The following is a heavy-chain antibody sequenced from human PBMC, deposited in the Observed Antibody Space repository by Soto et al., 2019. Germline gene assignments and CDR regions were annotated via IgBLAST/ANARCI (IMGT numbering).Heavy chain of an antibody. CDR3: ARVYGIAVAGTLDF. CDR2: ISSSTGTI. CDR1: GFTFRTYN. D-gene: IGHD6-19*01. V-gene: IGHV3-48*01. J-gene: IGHJ4*02. Sequence: GGSLRLSCAASGFTFRTYNMNWVRQAPGKGLEWVSYISSSTGTIYYADSVKGRFTISRDNAKNSLYLQMNSLRAEDTAVYYCARVYGIAVAGTLDFWGQGTLVTVSS.